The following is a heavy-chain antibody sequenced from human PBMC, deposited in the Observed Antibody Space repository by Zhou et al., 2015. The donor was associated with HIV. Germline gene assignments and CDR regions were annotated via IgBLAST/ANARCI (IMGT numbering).Heavy chain of an antibody. CDR2: IIPIFGTA. Sequence: QVQLVQSGAEVKKPGSSVKVSCKASGGTFSSYAISWVRQAPGQGLEWMGGIIPIFGTANYAQKFQGRVTITADESTSTAYMELSSLRSEDTAVYYCVSPRAYCGGDCYGAFDIWGQGTMVTVSS. J-gene: IGHJ3*02. CDR1: GGTFSSYA. CDR3: VSPRAYCGGDCYGAFDI. V-gene: IGHV1-69*12. D-gene: IGHD2-21*02.